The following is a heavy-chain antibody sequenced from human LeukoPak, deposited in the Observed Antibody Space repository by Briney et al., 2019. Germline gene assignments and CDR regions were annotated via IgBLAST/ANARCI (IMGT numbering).Heavy chain of an antibody. D-gene: IGHD3-10*01. CDR1: GYSFTSYW. CDR3: ASIVMVRGVNAFDI. V-gene: IGHV5-51*01. J-gene: IGHJ3*02. CDR2: IYPGDSDT. Sequence: GESLKISCKGSGYSFTSYWLGWVRQMPGKGLEWMGIIYPGDSDTRYSPSFQGQVTISADKSISTACLQWSSLKASDTAMYYCASIVMVRGVNAFDIWGQGTMVTVSS.